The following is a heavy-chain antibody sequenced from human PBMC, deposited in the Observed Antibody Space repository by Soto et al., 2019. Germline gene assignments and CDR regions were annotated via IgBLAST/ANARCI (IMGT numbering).Heavy chain of an antibody. J-gene: IGHJ6*02. V-gene: IGHV4-30-2*01. Sequence: SETLSLTCAVSGGSISSGGYSWSWIRQPPGKGLEWIGYIYHSGSTYYNPSLKSRVTISVDRSKNQFSLKLSSVTAADTAVYYCAKGTYYYYGMDVWGQGTTVTVSS. CDR3: AKGTYYYYGMDV. CDR2: IYHSGST. D-gene: IGHD3-10*01. CDR1: GGSISSGGYS.